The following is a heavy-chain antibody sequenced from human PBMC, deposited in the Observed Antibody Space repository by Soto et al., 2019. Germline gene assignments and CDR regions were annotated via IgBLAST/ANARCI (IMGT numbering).Heavy chain of an antibody. Sequence: EVQLVESGGGLVQPGGSLRLSCAASGFSITNTWMHWVRQAPGKGLEWVGRVKSKADGGTADYAAPVKGRFTVSRDDSKNTQYLQMISLKMEETAGYYCKFYPDFWGGHTPLWGQGTLVTVSS. J-gene: IGHJ4*02. CDR1: GFSITNTW. CDR2: VKSKADGGTA. CDR3: KFYPDFWGGHTPL. D-gene: IGHD3-3*01. V-gene: IGHV3-15*07.